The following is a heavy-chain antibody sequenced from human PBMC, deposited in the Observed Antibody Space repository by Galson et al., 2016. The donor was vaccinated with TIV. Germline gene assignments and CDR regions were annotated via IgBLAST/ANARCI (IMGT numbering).Heavy chain of an antibody. Sequence: SLRLSCAASGISVNNDWMHWVRQSPEKGLVWVARIDTDGTTTYYADSVKGRFSISRDNAKNTVYLQMNNLIADDPAVYYCVRDRLGWHWGQGTLVTVSS. CDR3: VRDRLGWH. D-gene: IGHD3-16*01. V-gene: IGHV3-74*01. J-gene: IGHJ1*01. CDR2: IDTDGTTT. CDR1: GISVNNDW.